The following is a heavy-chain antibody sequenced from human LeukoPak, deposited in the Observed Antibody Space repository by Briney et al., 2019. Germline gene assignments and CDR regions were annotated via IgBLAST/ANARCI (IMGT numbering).Heavy chain of an antibody. CDR1: GFTFDDYT. J-gene: IGHJ4*02. CDR2: IDSDGSRT. D-gene: IGHD3-10*01. CDR3: ARVALTMVRGVIIDSGDYFDY. Sequence: GGSLRLSCAASGFTFDDYTMHWVRQAPGKGLVWVSRIDSDGSRTSYADSVKGRFTISRDNAKNTLYLQMNSLRAEDTAVYYCARVALTMVRGVIIDSGDYFDYWGRGTLVTVSS. V-gene: IGHV3-74*01.